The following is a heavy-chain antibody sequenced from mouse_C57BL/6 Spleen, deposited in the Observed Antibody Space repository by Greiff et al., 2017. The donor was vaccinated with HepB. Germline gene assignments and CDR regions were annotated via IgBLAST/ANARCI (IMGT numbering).Heavy chain of an antibody. D-gene: IGHD6-1*01. V-gene: IGHV1-64*01. CDR1: GYTFTSYW. CDR3: ARSSAYESAWWYFEV. J-gene: IGHJ1*03. Sequence: VQLQQPGAELVKPGASVKLSCKASGYTFTSYWMHWVKQRPGQGLEWIGMIHPNSGSTNYNEKFKSKDTLTVDKSSSTAYMQLSSLTSEDSAVYYCARSSAYESAWWYFEVWGTGTTVTVSS. CDR2: IHPNSGST.